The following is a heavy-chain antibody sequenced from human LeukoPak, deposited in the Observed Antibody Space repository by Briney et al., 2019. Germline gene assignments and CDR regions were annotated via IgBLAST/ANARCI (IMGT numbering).Heavy chain of an antibody. CDR1: GGSISSSNW. V-gene: IGHV4-4*02. Sequence: PSGTLSLTCAVSGGSISSSNWWSWVRQPPGKGLEWIGEIYHSGSTNYNPSLKSRVTISVDKSKNQFSLKLSSVTAADTAVYYCARVLIWVQWLEYYFDYWGQGTLVTVSS. J-gene: IGHJ4*02. CDR3: ARVLIWVQWLEYYFDY. D-gene: IGHD6-19*01. CDR2: IYHSGST.